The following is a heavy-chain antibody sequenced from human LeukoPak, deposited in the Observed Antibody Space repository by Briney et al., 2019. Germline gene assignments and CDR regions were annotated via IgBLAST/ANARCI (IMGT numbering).Heavy chain of an antibody. CDR2: IRRRAFGETA. J-gene: IGHJ6*02. D-gene: IGHD6-13*01. Sequence: GGSLRLSCTASGFTFGDYAVSWVRRAPGRGLEWVGLIRRRAFGETADYAASVKGRFTILRDDSKSIAYLQMNSLKTEDTAVYYCTREGAAAAYGMDVWGQGTTVTVSS. CDR3: TREGAAAAYGMDV. CDR1: GFTFGDYA. V-gene: IGHV3-49*04.